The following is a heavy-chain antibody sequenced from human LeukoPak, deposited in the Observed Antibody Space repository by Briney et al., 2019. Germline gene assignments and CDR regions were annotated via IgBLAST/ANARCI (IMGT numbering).Heavy chain of an antibody. CDR1: GFTFSSYA. J-gene: IGHJ3*02. V-gene: IGHV3-64*01. CDR2: ISSNGGST. Sequence: PGGSLRLSCAASGFTFSSYAMRWVRPATGKGLEYVSAISSNGGSTYYANSVKGRFTNSRDNSKNTLYLQMGSLRDEDMAVYYCARGSPNGAFDIWGQGTMVTVSS. D-gene: IGHD4/OR15-4a*01. CDR3: ARGSPNGAFDI.